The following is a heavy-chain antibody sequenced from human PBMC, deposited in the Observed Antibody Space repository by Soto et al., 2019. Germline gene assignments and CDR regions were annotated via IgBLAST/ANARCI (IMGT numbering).Heavy chain of an antibody. CDR1: GGTFSSYA. CDR2: IIPIFGTA. D-gene: IGHD6-13*01. V-gene: IGHV1-69*12. J-gene: IGHJ6*02. Sequence: QVQLVQSGAEVKKPGSSVKVSCKASGGTFSSYAISWVRQAPGQGLEWMGGIIPIFGTANYAQKFQGGVTITADESTSTAYMELSSLRSEDTAVYYCARGGSSSWYPYYYYGMDVWGQGTTVTVSS. CDR3: ARGGSSSWYPYYYYGMDV.